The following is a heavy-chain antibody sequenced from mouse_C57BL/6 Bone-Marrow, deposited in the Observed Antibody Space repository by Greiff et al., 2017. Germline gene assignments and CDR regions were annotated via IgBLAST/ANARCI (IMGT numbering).Heavy chain of an antibody. Sequence: VQLMQSGAELVQPGASVKLSCTASGFNIKDYYMTWVKQRTEQGLEWIGRIGPEDGETKYAPKFQGQATITADTSSNTAYLQISSLTSEDTAVYYCARIPPYYDGSSYWYFDVWGKGTTVTVSS. D-gene: IGHD1-1*01. CDR1: GFNIKDYY. V-gene: IGHV14-2*01. CDR2: IGPEDGET. J-gene: IGHJ1*03. CDR3: ARIPPYYDGSSYWYFDV.